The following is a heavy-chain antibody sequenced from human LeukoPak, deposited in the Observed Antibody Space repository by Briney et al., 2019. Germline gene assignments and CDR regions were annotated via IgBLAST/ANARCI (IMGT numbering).Heavy chain of an antibody. D-gene: IGHD2-2*01. Sequence: PSETLSLTCAVSGGSLSSYFWTWIRQPAGKGLEWIGRISTSGSTNSNPSPKSRVSMSLDTSKNQFSLKLSSVTAADTAVYYCARDSSAFDYWGQGTLVTVSS. V-gene: IGHV4-4*07. CDR2: ISTSGST. J-gene: IGHJ4*02. CDR3: ARDSSAFDY. CDR1: GGSLSSYF.